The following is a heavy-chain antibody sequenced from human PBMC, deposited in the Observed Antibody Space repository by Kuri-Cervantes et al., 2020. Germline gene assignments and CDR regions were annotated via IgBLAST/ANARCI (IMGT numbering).Heavy chain of an antibody. V-gene: IGHV3-11*04. CDR1: GFTFSDYY. CDR2: ISSSGSTI. J-gene: IGHJ6*02. CDR3: AREGGYGDYIRDYGMDV. Sequence: GGSLRLSCAASGFTFSDYYMSWIRQAPGKGLEWVSYISSSGSTIYYADSVKGRFTISRDNAENSLYLQMNSLRAEDTAVYYCAREGGYGDYIRDYGMDVWGQGTTVTVSS. D-gene: IGHD4-17*01.